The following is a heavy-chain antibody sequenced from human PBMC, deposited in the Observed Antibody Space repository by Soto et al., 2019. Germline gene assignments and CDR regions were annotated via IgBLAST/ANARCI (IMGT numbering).Heavy chain of an antibody. J-gene: IGHJ4*02. CDR1: GFTFSSYA. CDR3: AKDRPFTYYYDSSGHDLDY. D-gene: IGHD3-22*01. Sequence: EVQLLESGGGLVQPGGSLRLSCAASGFTFSSYAMSWVRQAPGKGLEWVSAISGSGGSTYYADSVKGRFTISRDNSKNTLYLQMNSLRAEDTAVYYCAKDRPFTYYYDSSGHDLDYWGQGTLVTVSS. CDR2: ISGSGGST. V-gene: IGHV3-23*01.